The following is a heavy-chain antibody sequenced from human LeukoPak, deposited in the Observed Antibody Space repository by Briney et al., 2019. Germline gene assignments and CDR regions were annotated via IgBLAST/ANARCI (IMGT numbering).Heavy chain of an antibody. Sequence: GESLRISCKGSGYSFSSHWISWVCHMPGKGLEWMGTIDPDDSHTKYSPPFQGHVTISADKSISTAYLQWSSLKASDTAVYYCARLEFLGGDAARGHAMDVWGKGTTVTVSS. CDR1: GYSFSSHW. CDR3: ARLEFLGGDAARGHAMDV. D-gene: IGHD5-18*01. CDR2: IDPDDSHT. V-gene: IGHV5-10-1*01. J-gene: IGHJ6*04.